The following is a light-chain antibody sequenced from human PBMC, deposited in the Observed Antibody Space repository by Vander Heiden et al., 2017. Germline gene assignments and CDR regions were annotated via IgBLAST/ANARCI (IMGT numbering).Light chain of an antibody. V-gene: IGLV6-57*02. J-gene: IGLJ3*02. Sequence: NFMLTQPHSVSESPGKTVTISCTGSSGSIASNYVQWYQQRPGSAPTTVIYEDNQRPSGGPDRFSGSIDSSSNSASLTISGLKTEDEADYYCQSYDSSSHWVFGGGTKLTVL. CDR2: EDN. CDR3: QSYDSSSHWV. CDR1: SGSIASNY.